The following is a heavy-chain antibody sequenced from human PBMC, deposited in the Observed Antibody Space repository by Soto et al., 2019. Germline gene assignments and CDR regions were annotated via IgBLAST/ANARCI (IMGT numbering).Heavy chain of an antibody. V-gene: IGHV1-69*13. CDR2: IIPIFGTA. D-gene: IGHD3-22*01. CDR3: AGSLTIRKYYYDSSGYYAY. Sequence: GASVKVSCKASGGTFSSYAISWVRQAPGQGLEWMGGIIPIFGTANYAQKFQGRVTITADESTSTAYMELSSLRSEDTAVYYCAGSLTIRKYYYDSSGYYAYWGQGTLVTVSS. CDR1: GGTFSSYA. J-gene: IGHJ4*02.